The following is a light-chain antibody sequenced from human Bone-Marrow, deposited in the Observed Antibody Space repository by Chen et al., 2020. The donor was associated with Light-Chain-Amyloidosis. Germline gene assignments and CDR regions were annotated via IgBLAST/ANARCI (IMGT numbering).Light chain of an antibody. V-gene: IGLV3-21*02. CDR3: QVWDRSSDRPV. CDR2: DDS. Sequence: SYVLTQPSSVSVAPGPTATIARGGNNIGTTSVHWYQQTPGQAPLLVVYDDSDRPSGIPEGLSGSNSGNTATLTISRVEAGDEADYYCQVWDRSSDRPVFGGGTKLTVL. J-gene: IGLJ3*02. CDR1: NIGTTS.